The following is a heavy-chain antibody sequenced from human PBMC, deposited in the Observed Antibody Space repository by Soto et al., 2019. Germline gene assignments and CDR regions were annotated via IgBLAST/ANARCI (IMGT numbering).Heavy chain of an antibody. J-gene: IGHJ6*02. D-gene: IGHD3-10*01. CDR1: GDSVSSDSYY. V-gene: IGHV4-61*01. CDR2: ISSSGNT. CDR3: ARGGPQYGSGSWIYYYYYGMDV. Sequence: SETLSLTCTVSGDSVSSDSYYWTWIRQPPGEGLEWVGYISSSGNTNYNPSLKSRVTISLDTSIDQFSLKLTSVTAADTAVYYCARGGPQYGSGSWIYYYYYGMDVWGQGTTVTVSS.